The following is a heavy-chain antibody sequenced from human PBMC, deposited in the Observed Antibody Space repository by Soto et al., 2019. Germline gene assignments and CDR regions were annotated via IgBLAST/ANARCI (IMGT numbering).Heavy chain of an antibody. CDR1: GFSLSTSGMC. D-gene: IGHD3-9*01. CDR3: ARGESYYDILTGYQSDAFDI. V-gene: IGHV2-70*01. Sequence: SGPTLVNPTQTLTLTCTFSGFSLSTSGMCVSWIRQPPGKALEWLALIDWDDDKYYSTSLKTRLTISKDTSKNQVVLTMTNMDPVDTATYYCARGESYYDILTGYQSDAFDIWGQGTMVTVSS. CDR2: IDWDDDK. J-gene: IGHJ3*02.